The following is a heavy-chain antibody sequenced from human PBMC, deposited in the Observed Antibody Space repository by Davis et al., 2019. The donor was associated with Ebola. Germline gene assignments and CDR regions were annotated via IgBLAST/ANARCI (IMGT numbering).Heavy chain of an antibody. V-gene: IGHV3-23*01. Sequence: GESLKISCAASGFTFSSYSMNWVRQAPGKGLEWVSAISGSGGSTYYADSVKGRFTISRDSSKNTLYLQMNSLRVDDTAVYYCAKYSGSGSPYDYWGQGTLVTVSS. CDR3: AKYSGSGSPYDY. CDR2: ISGSGGST. D-gene: IGHD3-10*01. CDR1: GFTFSSYS. J-gene: IGHJ4*02.